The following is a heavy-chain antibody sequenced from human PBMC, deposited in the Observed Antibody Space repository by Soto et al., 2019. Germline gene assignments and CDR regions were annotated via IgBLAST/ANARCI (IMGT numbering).Heavy chain of an antibody. CDR1: GGTFSGYA. D-gene: IGHD2-2*01. CDR3: ARGTDIVVVTAAATGWFDT. CDR2: IIPIFGTA. J-gene: IGHJ5*02. V-gene: IGHV1-69*13. Sequence: ASVKVSCKASGGTFSGYAISWVRQAPGQGLEWMGGIIPIFGTANYAQKFQGRVTITADESTSTAYMELSSLRSEDTAVYYCARGTDIVVVTAAATGWFDTWGKGTLVTVS.